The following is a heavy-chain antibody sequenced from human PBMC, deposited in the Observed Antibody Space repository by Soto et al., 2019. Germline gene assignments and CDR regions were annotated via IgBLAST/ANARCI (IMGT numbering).Heavy chain of an antibody. V-gene: IGHV5-51*01. Sequence: EVQLVQSGAEVKKSGESLKISCKGSGFTFSSYCIGWVRQMPGKGLQWMGIIYPGDSDVRYSPSFQGQVTISADKSISTVYLQWDRLKAADTATYYCARQVTVTLYNWFHPWGQGTPVTVSS. CDR3: ARQVTVTLYNWFHP. CDR2: IYPGDSDV. J-gene: IGHJ5*02. D-gene: IGHD4-17*01. CDR1: GFTFSSYC.